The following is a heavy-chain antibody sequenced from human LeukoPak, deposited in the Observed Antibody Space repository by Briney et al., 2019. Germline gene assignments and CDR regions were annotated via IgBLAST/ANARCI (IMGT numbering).Heavy chain of an antibody. Sequence: SETLSPTCAVYGGSFSGYYWSWIRQPPGKGLEWIGEINHSGSTNYNPSLKSRVTISVDTSKNQFSLKLSSVTAADTAVYYCARGKLWTHYYYYGMDVWGQGTTVTVSS. CDR1: GGSFSGYY. J-gene: IGHJ6*02. V-gene: IGHV4-34*01. CDR2: INHSGST. D-gene: IGHD5-18*01. CDR3: ARGKLWTHYYYYGMDV.